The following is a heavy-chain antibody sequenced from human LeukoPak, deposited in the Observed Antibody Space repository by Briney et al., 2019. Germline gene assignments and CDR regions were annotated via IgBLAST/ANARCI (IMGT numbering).Heavy chain of an antibody. J-gene: IGHJ4*02. Sequence: GESLKISCKGSGYTFTSYWIGWVRQMPGEGLEWMGIIHPGDSDTRYSPSFQGQVTISVDKSISTAYLPWSSLKASDTAMYYCARSPWNYYDYWGQGTLVTVSS. CDR2: IHPGDSDT. D-gene: IGHD5-12*01. CDR3: ARSPWNYYDY. CDR1: GYTFTSYW. V-gene: IGHV5-51*01.